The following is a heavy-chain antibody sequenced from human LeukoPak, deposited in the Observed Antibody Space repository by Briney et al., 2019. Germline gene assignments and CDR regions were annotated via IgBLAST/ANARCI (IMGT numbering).Heavy chain of an antibody. CDR1: GGSISNYY. D-gene: IGHD1-26*01. CDR2: IYYSGST. V-gene: IGHV4-59*01. Sequence: KPSETLSLTCTVSGGSISNYYWNWLRQPPGKGLEWIGYIYYSGSTNYNPSLKSRVTISVDTSKNQFSLKLSSVTAADTAVYFCAREGFSAGYYYMDVWGKGTTVTVSS. J-gene: IGHJ6*03. CDR3: AREGFSAGYYYMDV.